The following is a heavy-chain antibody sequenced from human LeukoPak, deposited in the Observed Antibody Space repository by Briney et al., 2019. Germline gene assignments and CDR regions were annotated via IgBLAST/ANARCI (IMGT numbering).Heavy chain of an antibody. CDR3: ATLLYDRGDY. J-gene: IGHJ4*02. Sequence: SETLSLTCTVSGGSISTINYYWGWIRQPPGKGLEWIGSIYSSGRTYYNPSLKSRVTISVDTSKNQFSLILSSVTAADTAVYYYATLLYDRGDYWGQGTLVTVSS. D-gene: IGHD3-22*01. CDR2: IYSSGRT. CDR1: GGSISTINYY. V-gene: IGHV4-39*07.